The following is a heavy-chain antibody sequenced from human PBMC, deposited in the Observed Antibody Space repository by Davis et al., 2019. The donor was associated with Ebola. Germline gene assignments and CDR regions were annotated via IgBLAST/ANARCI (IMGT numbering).Heavy chain of an antibody. CDR2: INSDGSSI. Sequence: GESLKISCAASGFTFSSYWMHWVRQAPGKGLVLVSRINSDGSSISYADSVKGRFTISRDNAKDTLYLQMNSLRAEDTAVYYCAREGRLWFGELFYYYGMDVWGKGTTVTVSS. CDR3: AREGRLWFGELFYYYGMDV. D-gene: IGHD3-10*01. V-gene: IGHV3-74*01. CDR1: GFTFSSYW. J-gene: IGHJ6*04.